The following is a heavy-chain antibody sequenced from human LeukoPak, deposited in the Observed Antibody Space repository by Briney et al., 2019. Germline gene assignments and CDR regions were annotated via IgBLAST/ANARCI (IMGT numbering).Heavy chain of an antibody. V-gene: IGHV4-30-4*01. J-gene: IGHJ4*02. CDR2: IYYSGST. CDR3: ARDHSGYGLFDY. D-gene: IGHD5-12*01. Sequence: SETLSLTCAVSGGSISSGDYYWSWIRQPPGKGLEWIGYIYYSGSTYYNPSLKSRVTISVDTSKNQFSLKLSSVTAADTAVYYCARDHSGYGLFDYWGQGTLVTVSS. CDR1: GGSISSGDYY.